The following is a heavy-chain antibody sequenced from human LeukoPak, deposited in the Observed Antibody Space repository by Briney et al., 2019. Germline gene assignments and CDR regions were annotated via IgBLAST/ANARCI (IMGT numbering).Heavy chain of an antibody. D-gene: IGHD4-23*01. J-gene: IGHJ4*02. Sequence: PGGSLRLSCAASGYTFSTYWMHWVRQAPGEGLVWVSRIHPDGSSTNYADSVRGRFTISRDNAKNTLYLQMNSLRAEDTAVYYCASFPVVTPRSYGYWGQGTLVTVSS. CDR1: GYTFSTYW. V-gene: IGHV3-74*01. CDR2: IHPDGSST. CDR3: ASFPVVTPRSYGY.